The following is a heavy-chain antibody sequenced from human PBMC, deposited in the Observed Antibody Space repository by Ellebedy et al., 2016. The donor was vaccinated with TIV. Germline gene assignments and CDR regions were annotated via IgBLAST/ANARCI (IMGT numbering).Heavy chain of an antibody. J-gene: IGHJ4*02. V-gene: IGHV4-30-4*01. D-gene: IGHD1-26*01. Sequence: SETLSLXCTVSGASISSGDYYWNWIRQPPGKGLEWIGYVYYSGTTYYNPSLRSRITISVDTSRNQFSLKLSSVTAADTAVYYCARVRYSGNYYPYFDYWGQGTLVTVSS. CDR2: VYYSGTT. CDR1: GASISSGDYY. CDR3: ARVRYSGNYYPYFDY.